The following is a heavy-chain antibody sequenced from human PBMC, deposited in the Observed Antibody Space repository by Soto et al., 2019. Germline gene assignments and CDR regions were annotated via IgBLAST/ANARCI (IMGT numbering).Heavy chain of an antibody. CDR1: GFSFSSYA. CDR2: ISKDGMNK. D-gene: IGHD6-19*01. CDR3: ARDMYSSDYFVKWCDP. V-gene: IGHV3-30*04. Sequence: QVRLVESGGGVVQPGRSLRLSCTASGFSFSSYAMYWFRQPPGKGLEWVAVISKDGMNKNYADSVKGRVSVSRDNANYSLDLQLNSLRGADTAMYYCARDMYSSDYFVKWCDPWGQGTLVTVSS. J-gene: IGHJ5*02.